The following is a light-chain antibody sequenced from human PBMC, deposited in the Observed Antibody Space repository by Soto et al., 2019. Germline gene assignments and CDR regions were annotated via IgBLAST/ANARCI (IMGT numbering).Light chain of an antibody. V-gene: IGKV3-20*01. J-gene: IGKJ2*01. CDR1: QSVSSSY. CDR2: GAS. CDR3: QQYGSSYT. Sequence: DIVLTQSPGTLSLSPGERATLSCRASQSVSSSYLAWYQQKPGQAPRLLIYGASSRATRIPDRFSGSGSVTDFTRTISRLEPEDFAVYYCQQYGSSYTFGQGTQLAIK.